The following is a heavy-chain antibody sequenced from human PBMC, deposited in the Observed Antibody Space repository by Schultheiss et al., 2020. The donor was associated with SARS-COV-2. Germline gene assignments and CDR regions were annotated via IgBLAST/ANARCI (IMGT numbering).Heavy chain of an antibody. CDR2: IRSKAYGGTT. CDR3: ARDRWGDFWSGYQKEDMDV. D-gene: IGHD3-3*01. V-gene: IGHV3-49*03. Sequence: GGSLRLSCTASGFTFGDYAMSWFRQAPGKGLEWVGFIRSKAYGGTTEYAASVKGRFTISRDDSKSIAYLQMNSLKTEDTAVYYCARDRWGDFWSGYQKEDMDVWGQGTTVTVSS. CDR1: GFTFGDYA. J-gene: IGHJ6*02.